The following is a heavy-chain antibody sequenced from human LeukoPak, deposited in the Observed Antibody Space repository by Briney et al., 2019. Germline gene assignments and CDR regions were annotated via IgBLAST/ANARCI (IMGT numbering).Heavy chain of an antibody. CDR2: IYPGDSDT. Sequence: GESLRISCKGFGYIFTRYWIAWVRQMPGKGLELMGIIYPGDSDTRYSPSFQGQVTISVDKSISTAYLQWTSLKASDTAMYYCARHEGSYGSGSYHADSWGQGALVPVSA. CDR3: ARHEGSYGSGSYHADS. D-gene: IGHD3-10*01. CDR1: GYIFTRYW. J-gene: IGHJ4*02. V-gene: IGHV5-51*01.